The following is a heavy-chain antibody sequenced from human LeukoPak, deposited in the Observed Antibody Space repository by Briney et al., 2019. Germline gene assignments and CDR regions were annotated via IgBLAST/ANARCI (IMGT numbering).Heavy chain of an antibody. V-gene: IGHV3-48*02. D-gene: IGHD3-22*01. CDR3: ARDRTNYYDSSGYHDYYGMDV. J-gene: IGHJ6*02. CDR1: GFTFSSYS. CDR2: ISSSSSTI. Sequence: GGSLRLSCAASGFTFSSYSMNWVRQAPGKGLEWVSYISSSSSTIYYADSVKGRFTICRDNAKNSLYLQMNSLRDEDTAVYYCARDRTNYYDSSGYHDYYGMDVWGQGTTVTVSS.